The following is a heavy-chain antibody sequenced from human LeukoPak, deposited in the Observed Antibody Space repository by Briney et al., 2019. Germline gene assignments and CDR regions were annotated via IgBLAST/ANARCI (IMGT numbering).Heavy chain of an antibody. CDR2: MYTGGTT. Sequence: GGSLRLSCAASGFTVSGTHMSWVRQAPGKGLEWVAAMYTGGTTYYADSVTDRFTISRDNSKNTLYLHMSSLRAEDTAVYYCAKDEATSGGGLASWGQGTLVSVSS. J-gene: IGHJ4*02. CDR1: GFTVSGTH. CDR3: AKDEATSGGGLAS. D-gene: IGHD3-16*01. V-gene: IGHV3-53*01.